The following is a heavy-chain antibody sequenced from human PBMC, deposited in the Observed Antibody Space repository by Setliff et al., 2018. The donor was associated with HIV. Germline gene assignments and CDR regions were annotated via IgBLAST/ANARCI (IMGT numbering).Heavy chain of an antibody. CDR1: GGSISSSNW. CDR3: ARVYDSTGYYFDF. CDR2: IFHSGNT. V-gene: IGHV4-4*02. D-gene: IGHD3-22*01. J-gene: IGHJ4*02. Sequence: SETLSLTCAVSGGSISSSNWWSWVRQSPGKGLEWIGEIFHSGNTNYDPSLRSRVTMSIDKSKKQFSLKVTSVTAADTAVYYCARVYDSTGYYFDFWGQGTLVTVSS.